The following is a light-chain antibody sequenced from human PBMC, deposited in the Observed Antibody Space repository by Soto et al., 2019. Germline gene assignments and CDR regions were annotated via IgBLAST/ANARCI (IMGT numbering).Light chain of an antibody. CDR3: ATWDGSLSVVV. CDR1: SSNIGINY. V-gene: IGLV1-47*01. Sequence: QSVLSQPPSASGTPGQRVTISCSGSSSNIGINYVYWYQQLPGTAPKLLIYRNDQRPSGVPDRFSGSKSGTSASLAISGLRSEDEADYYCATWDGSLSVVVFGGGTKLTVL. CDR2: RND. J-gene: IGLJ2*01.